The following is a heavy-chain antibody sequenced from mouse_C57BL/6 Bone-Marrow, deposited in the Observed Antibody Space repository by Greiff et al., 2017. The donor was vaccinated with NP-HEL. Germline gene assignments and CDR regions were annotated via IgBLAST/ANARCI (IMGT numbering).Heavy chain of an antibody. CDR2: SRNKANDYTT. J-gene: IGHJ1*03. V-gene: IGHV7-1*01. CDR3: ARDAGDSNWYFDV. CDR1: GFTFSDFY. Sequence: EVKLMESGGGLVQSGRSLRLSCATSGFTFSDFYMEWVRQAPGKGLEWIAASRNKANDYTTEYSASVKGRFIVSRDTSQSILYLQMNALRAEDTAIYYCARDAGDSNWYFDVWGTGTTVTVSS.